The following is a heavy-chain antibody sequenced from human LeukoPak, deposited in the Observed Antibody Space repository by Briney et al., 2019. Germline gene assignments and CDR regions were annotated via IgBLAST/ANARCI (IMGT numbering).Heavy chain of an antibody. D-gene: IGHD4-17*01. CDR1: GYTFTSYG. CDR3: AREGHDYGDYFMAY. V-gene: IGHV1-18*01. Sequence: ASVKVSCKASGYTFTSYGISWVRQAPGQGLEWMGWISAYNGNTNYAQKLQGRVTMTTDTSTSTAYMELRSLRSDDTAVYYCAREGHDYGDYFMAYWGQGTLVTVSS. J-gene: IGHJ4*02. CDR2: ISAYNGNT.